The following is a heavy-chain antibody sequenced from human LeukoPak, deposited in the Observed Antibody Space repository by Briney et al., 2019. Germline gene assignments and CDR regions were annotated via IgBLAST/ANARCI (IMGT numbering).Heavy chain of an antibody. CDR3: ASVYKHGMDV. V-gene: IGHV1-46*01. D-gene: IGHD5-24*01. J-gene: IGHJ6*02. CDR2: INPSGGST. Sequence: ASVKVSCKASGYTFTSYDINWVRQATGQGLEWMAIINPSGGSTSHAKKFQGRVTMTRDTSASTVYMELSSLRSEDTAVYYCASVYKHGMDVWGQGTTVTVSS. CDR1: GYTFTSYD.